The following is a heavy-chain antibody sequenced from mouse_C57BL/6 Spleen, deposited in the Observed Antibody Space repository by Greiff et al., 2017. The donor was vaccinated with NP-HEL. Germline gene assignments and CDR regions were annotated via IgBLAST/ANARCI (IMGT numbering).Heavy chain of an antibody. D-gene: IGHD2-2*01. J-gene: IGHJ4*01. V-gene: IGHV7-1*01. CDR2: SRNKANDYTT. CDR1: GFTFSDFY. CDR3: ARDAHGYDDAMDY. Sequence: EVNVVESGGGLVQSGRSLRLSCATSGFTFSDFYMEWVRQAPGKGLEWIAASRNKANDYTTEYSASVKGRFIVSRDTSQSILYLQMNALRAEDTAIYYCARDAHGYDDAMDYWGQGTSVTVSS.